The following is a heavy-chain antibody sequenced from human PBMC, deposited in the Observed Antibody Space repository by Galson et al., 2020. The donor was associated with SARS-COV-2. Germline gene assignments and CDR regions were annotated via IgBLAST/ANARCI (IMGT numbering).Heavy chain of an antibody. CDR3: ARDNPYYTVLTGHRLYNWFDP. CDR1: GGSISANPYY. Sequence: SETLSLTCAVSGGSISANPYYWGWIRQPPGKGLEWIGSISHSGTAYYNPSLKSRITISLDTSNNRFSLNLNSVTAADTAVYYCARDNPYYTVLTGHRLYNWFDPWGQGTLVTVSS. J-gene: IGHJ5*02. D-gene: IGHD3-9*01. CDR2: ISHSGTA. V-gene: IGHV4-39*07.